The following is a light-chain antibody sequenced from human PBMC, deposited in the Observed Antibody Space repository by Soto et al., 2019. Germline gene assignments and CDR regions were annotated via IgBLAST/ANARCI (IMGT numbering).Light chain of an antibody. CDR3: QQRSNWPPGSLT. V-gene: IGKV3-11*01. CDR2: DAS. Sequence: PGERATLSCRASQRVSSYLAWYQQKPGQAPRLLIYDASNRATGIPARFSGSGSGTDFTLTISSLEPEDFAVYYCQQRSNWPPGSLTFGGGTKVEIK. CDR1: QRVSSY. J-gene: IGKJ4*01.